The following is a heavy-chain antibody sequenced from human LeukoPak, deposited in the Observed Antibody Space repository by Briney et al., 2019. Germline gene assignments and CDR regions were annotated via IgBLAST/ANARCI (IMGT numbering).Heavy chain of an antibody. Sequence: GGSLRLSCAASEFDFSSHAMTWVRQAPGKGLEWVSAISISGSKTYYADSVKGRFTISRDNSKNTLYLQMNSLRAEDTAVYYCANEIRPNNYWGQGTQVTVSS. CDR1: EFDFSSHA. D-gene: IGHD2-8*01. J-gene: IGHJ4*02. CDR2: ISISGSKT. CDR3: ANEIRPNNY. V-gene: IGHV3-23*01.